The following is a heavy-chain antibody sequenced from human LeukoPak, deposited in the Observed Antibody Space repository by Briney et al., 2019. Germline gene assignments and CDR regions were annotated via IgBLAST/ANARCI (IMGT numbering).Heavy chain of an antibody. V-gene: IGHV3-48*01. J-gene: IGHJ4*02. Sequence: GGSLRLSCAASGFTFSTYSMNWVRQAPGKGLEWISYISSSSSTIYYADSVKGRFTISRDNAKNSLYLQMNSLRAEDTAVYYCARASVVTNHDYWGQGTLVTVSS. CDR1: GFTFSTYS. D-gene: IGHD4-23*01. CDR2: ISSSSSTI. CDR3: ARASVVTNHDY.